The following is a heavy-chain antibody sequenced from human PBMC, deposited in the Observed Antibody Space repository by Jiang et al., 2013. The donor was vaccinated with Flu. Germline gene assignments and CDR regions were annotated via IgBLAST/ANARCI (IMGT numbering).Heavy chain of an antibody. J-gene: IGHJ4*02. CDR2: IRFDGTDK. CDR1: GFTFTYYP. V-gene: IGHV3-30*02. Sequence: VQLVESGGGVVQPGGSLRLSCTASGFTFTYYPMYWVRQAPGKGLEWVASIRFDGTDKYYAESVRGRFTISRDNSKSTLYLQMNNLRPEDTSVYYCATLRGSSYDTYLADYWGEGTLVTVSS. CDR3: ATLRGSSYDTYLADY. D-gene: IGHD3-9*01.